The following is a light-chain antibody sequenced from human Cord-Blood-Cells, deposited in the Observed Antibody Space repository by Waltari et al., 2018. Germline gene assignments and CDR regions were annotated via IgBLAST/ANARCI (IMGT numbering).Light chain of an antibody. CDR3: NSRDSSGNVV. CDR1: SLRSYY. CDR2: GKN. V-gene: IGLV3-19*01. Sequence: SSELTQDPAVSVALGQTVRITCQGDSLRSYYASWYQQKPGQAPVLVIYGKNNRPSGIPDRFSGSSSGNTASLTITGAQAEDEADYCCNSRDSSGNVVFGGGTKLTVL. J-gene: IGLJ2*01.